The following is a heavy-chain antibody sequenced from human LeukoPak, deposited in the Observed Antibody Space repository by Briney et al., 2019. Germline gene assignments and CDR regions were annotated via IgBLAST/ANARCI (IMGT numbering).Heavy chain of an antibody. D-gene: IGHD3-22*01. CDR3: ARVRGHYDRRELDY. CDR2: INPNSGGT. J-gene: IGHJ4*02. Sequence: ASVKVSCKVSGYTFTGYYMHWVRQAPGQGLEWMGWINPNSGGTNYAQKFQGRVTMTRDTSISTAYMELSRLRSDDTAVYYCARVRGHYDRRELDYWGQGTLVTVSS. CDR1: GYTFTGYY. V-gene: IGHV1-2*02.